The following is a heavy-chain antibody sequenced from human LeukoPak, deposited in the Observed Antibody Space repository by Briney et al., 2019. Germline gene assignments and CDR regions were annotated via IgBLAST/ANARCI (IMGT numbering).Heavy chain of an antibody. CDR1: GFTFSDYY. D-gene: IGHD2-15*01. V-gene: IGHV3-11*06. CDR2: ISSSSSYT. J-gene: IGHJ4*02. CDR3: ARYCSGGSCYSH. Sequence: GGSLRLSCAASGFTFSDYYMSWIRQAQGEGMGWVSYISSSSSYTNYADSVKGRFTISRDNAKNSLYLQMNTLRAEDTAVYYCARYCSGGSCYSHWGQGTLVTVSS.